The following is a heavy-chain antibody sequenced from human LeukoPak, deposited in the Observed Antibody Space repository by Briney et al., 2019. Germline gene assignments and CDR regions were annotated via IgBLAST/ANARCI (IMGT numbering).Heavy chain of an antibody. D-gene: IGHD3-22*01. J-gene: IGHJ4*02. V-gene: IGHV1-2*02. CDR2: INPNSGGT. Sequence: ASVKVSCKASGYTFTGYYMHWVRQAPGQGLEWMGWINPNSGGTNYAQKFQGRVTMTRDTSISTVYMELSRLRSDDTAVYYCARVAYYDSSGDYWGQGTLVTVSS. CDR3: ARVAYYDSSGDY. CDR1: GYTFTGYY.